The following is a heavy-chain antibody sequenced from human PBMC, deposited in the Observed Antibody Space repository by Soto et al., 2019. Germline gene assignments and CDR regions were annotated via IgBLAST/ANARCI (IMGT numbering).Heavy chain of an antibody. Sequence: GASVKVSCKASGYTFTRYDINWVRQATGQGLEWMGWMNPNSGNTGYAQKFQCRVTMTRNTAISTAYMALSSLRSEATDVHSCARAPQGWSAHPFDYWGQGTLVTVSS. CDR3: ARAPQGWSAHPFDY. CDR2: MNPNSGNT. J-gene: IGHJ4*02. V-gene: IGHV1-8*01. D-gene: IGHD6-19*01. CDR1: GYTFTRYD.